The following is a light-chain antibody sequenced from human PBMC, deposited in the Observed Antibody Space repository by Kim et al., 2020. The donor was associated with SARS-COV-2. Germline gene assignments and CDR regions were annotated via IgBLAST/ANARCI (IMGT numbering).Light chain of an antibody. CDR3: QQSDSFPVT. CDR1: QTISTF. Sequence: ASVRDRVTITCRTSQTISTFLNLFQHKPGKAPRLLINGASTLQSGVPSRFSGSGSGTNFTLTISSLQPEDFATYYCQQSDSFPVTFGGGTKVDIK. V-gene: IGKV1-39*01. CDR2: GAS. J-gene: IGKJ4*01.